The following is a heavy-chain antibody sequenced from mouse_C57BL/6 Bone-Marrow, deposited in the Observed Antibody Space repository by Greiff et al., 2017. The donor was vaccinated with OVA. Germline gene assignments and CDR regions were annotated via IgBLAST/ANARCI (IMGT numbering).Heavy chain of an antibody. CDR3: ARRGYGNYWYFDV. Sequence: DVQLVESGPGMVKPSQSLSLTCTVTGYSITSGYDWHWIRHFPGNKLEWMGYISYSGSTNYNPSLKSRISITHDTSKNHFFLKLNSVTTEDTATYYCARRGYGNYWYFDVWGTGTTATVSS. V-gene: IGHV3-1*01. J-gene: IGHJ1*03. CDR1: GYSITSGYD. CDR2: ISYSGST. D-gene: IGHD2-1*01.